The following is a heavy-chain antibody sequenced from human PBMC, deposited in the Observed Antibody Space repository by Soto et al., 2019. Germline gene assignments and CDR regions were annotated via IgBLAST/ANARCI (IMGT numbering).Heavy chain of an antibody. CDR2: ISHDGSNK. CDR1: GFTFNIYG. Sequence: QVQLVESGGGVVQPGRSLRLSCAASGFTFNIYGMNWVRQAPGKGLEWVAVISHDGSNKYYADSVKGRFAISRDNSTNSLYLQLDSLSRDDTAVYYWVRAPAVRGLLVRLNYGMEVWRQGSKVTVS. J-gene: IGHJ6*02. CDR3: VRAPAVRGLLVRLNYGMEV. D-gene: IGHD3-10*01. V-gene: IGHV3-30*03.